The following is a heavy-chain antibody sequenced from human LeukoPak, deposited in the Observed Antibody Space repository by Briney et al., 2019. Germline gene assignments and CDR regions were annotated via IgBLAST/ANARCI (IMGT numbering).Heavy chain of an antibody. CDR2: IYTSGSK. CDR1: GGSISSYY. D-gene: IGHD6-13*01. V-gene: IGHV4-4*07. Sequence: SETLSLTCSVSGGSISSYYWSWIRQSAGKGLEWIGRIYTSGSKSYNPSLESRVTMSVDTSKNQLSLRLSSVTAADTAVYYCAEDKGGSSWYFNWFDPWGQGILVTVSS. J-gene: IGHJ5*02. CDR3: AEDKGGSSWYFNWFDP.